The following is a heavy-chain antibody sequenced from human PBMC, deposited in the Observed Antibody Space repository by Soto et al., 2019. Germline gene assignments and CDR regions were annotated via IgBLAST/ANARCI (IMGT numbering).Heavy chain of an antibody. V-gene: IGHV1-18*01. Sequence: ASVKVSCTASGYTFTSYGISWVRQAPGQGLEWMGWISAYNGNTNYAQKLQGRVTMTTDTSTSTAYMELRSLRSDDTAVYYCAGVFDFVVVPAASRISLFDYGGQGTLFTVSS. D-gene: IGHD2-2*01. CDR1: GYTFTSYG. CDR3: AGVFDFVVVPAASRISLFDY. J-gene: IGHJ4*02. CDR2: ISAYNGNT.